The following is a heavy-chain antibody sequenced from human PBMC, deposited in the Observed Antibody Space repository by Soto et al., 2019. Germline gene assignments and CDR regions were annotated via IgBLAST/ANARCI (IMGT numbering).Heavy chain of an antibody. J-gene: IGHJ4*02. CDR1: GFTFSSYG. Sequence: QVQLVESGGGVVQPGRSLRLSCAASGFTFSSYGMHWVRQAPGKGLEWVAVIWYDGSNKYYADSVKGRFTISRDNSKNTQYLQMNSLRAEATAVYYCARQAMAGYFDYWGQGTLVTVSS. V-gene: IGHV3-33*01. D-gene: IGHD6-19*01. CDR2: IWYDGSNK. CDR3: ARQAMAGYFDY.